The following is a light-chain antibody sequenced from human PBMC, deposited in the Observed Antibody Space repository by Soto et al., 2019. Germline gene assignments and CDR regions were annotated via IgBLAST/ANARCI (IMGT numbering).Light chain of an antibody. CDR2: ATS. J-gene: IGKJ2*01. V-gene: IGKV1-39*01. CDR1: ENIDNY. CDR3: PQTYSNPRT. Sequence: DIQMTQSPSSLSASLGDRVPLTCRASENIDNYLNWYQQKQGGAPKLLIYATSTLQSGVPSRFSGSGSGTEFTLTISSLQDEDFGTYFRPQTYSNPRTFGQGAKVNI.